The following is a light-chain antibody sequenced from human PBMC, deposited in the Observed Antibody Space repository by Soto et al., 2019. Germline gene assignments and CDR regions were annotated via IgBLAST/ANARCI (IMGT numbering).Light chain of an antibody. J-gene: IGKJ1*01. CDR2: GAS. CDR1: QSITSS. CDR3: QQYNNWLWT. Sequence: EIVLTQSPGILSLSPGERASLSCGASQSITSSFLAWYQQKPGQAPRLLIYGASTRATSIPARFSGSGSGTDFTLTISSLQPEDFAVYYCQQYNNWLWTFGQGTKVDIK. V-gene: IGKV3D-15*01.